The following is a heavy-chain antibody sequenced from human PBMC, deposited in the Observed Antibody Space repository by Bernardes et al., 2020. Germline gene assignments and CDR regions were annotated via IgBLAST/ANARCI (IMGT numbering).Heavy chain of an antibody. Sequence: GGSLRLSCTASGFTFSYYTMKWVRQAPGKGLEWISFISYLATIYANSVKGRFTISRHNAENSLYLQMNSLRDEDTAVYYCARGGGCTGGTCWYPDYWGQGTLVTVSS. CDR2: ISYLATI. D-gene: IGHD6-13*01. CDR1: GFTFSYYT. J-gene: IGHJ4*02. CDR3: ARGGGCTGGTCWYPDY. V-gene: IGHV3-48*02.